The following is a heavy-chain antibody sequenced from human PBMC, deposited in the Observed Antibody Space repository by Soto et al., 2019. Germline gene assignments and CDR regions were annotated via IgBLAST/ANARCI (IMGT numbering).Heavy chain of an antibody. J-gene: IGHJ4*02. V-gene: IGHV3-15*07. D-gene: IGHD3-22*01. CDR2: IKSESDGGTT. Sequence: EVQLVESGGGLVKLGGSLRLSCAASGVTFSNVWMNWVRQSPGKGLEWVGRIKSESDGGTTDYAAPVKGRFTVSRDDSQGTLYLQMNSLKTDDTAVYYCTTYYYDSSGKHFDLWGQGTLVTVSS. CDR1: GVTFSNVW. CDR3: TTYYYDSSGKHFDL.